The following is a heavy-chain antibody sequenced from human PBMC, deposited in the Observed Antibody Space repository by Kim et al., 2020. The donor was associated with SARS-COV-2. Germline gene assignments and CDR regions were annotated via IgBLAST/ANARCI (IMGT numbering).Heavy chain of an antibody. CDR2: IYDSGST. J-gene: IGHJ4*02. CDR1: GGSISSSCYY. CDR3: GRVWSAAGAEY. V-gene: IGHV4-39*07. D-gene: IGHD6-19*01. Sequence: SETLSLTCTVSGGSISSSCYYWVWMRQRPGKELDGIWSIYDSGSTYYNPSLKSRVTISVDTSKNQFSLRLSSVTAADTAVYYCGRVWSAAGAEYWGQGTLVTVSS.